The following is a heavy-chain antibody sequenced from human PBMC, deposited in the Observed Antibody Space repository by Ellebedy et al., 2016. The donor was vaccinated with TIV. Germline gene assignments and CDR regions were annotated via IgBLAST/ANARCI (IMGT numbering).Heavy chain of an antibody. D-gene: IGHD1-7*01. CDR2: INWNSGTI. J-gene: IGHJ4*02. CDR3: AKGGLELLSSFDY. Sequence: GGSLRLSCAASGFTFDDYAMHWVRQAPGKGLEWVSGINWNSGTIDYADSVKGRFTVSRENADNSLYLQMDSLRVEDTAFYFCAKGGLELLSSFDYWGQGTLVTVSS. CDR1: GFTFDDYA. V-gene: IGHV3-9*01.